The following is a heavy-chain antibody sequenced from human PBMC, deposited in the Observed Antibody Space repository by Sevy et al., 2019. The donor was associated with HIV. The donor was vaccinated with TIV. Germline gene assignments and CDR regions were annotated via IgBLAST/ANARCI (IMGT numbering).Heavy chain of an antibody. CDR3: ARTVRGDFDSRATAFDI. CDR2: IYHTGNT. V-gene: IGHV4-38-2*01. CDR1: GYSISSTDY. D-gene: IGHD3-22*01. Sequence: SETLSLTCAVSGYSISSTDYWGWIRQPPGKGLEWIGNIYHTGNTYYNPSLKSRVTVSIDTSMNYFSLRLRAVTAADTAVYYCARTVRGDFDSRATAFDIWGQGTMVTVSS. J-gene: IGHJ3*02.